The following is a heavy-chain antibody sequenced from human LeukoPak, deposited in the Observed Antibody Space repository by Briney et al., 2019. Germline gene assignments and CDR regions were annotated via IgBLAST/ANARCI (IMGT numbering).Heavy chain of an antibody. D-gene: IGHD3-22*01. J-gene: IGHJ3*02. Sequence: GASVKVSCKVSGYTLTELSMQWVRQAPGKGLEWMGGFDPEDGETIYAQKFQGRVTMTEDTSTDTAYMELSSLRSEDTAVYYCASRPINYYYDSSGYPSDAFDIWGQGTMVTVSS. V-gene: IGHV1-24*01. CDR2: FDPEDGET. CDR3: ASRPINYYYDSSGYPSDAFDI. CDR1: GYTLTELS.